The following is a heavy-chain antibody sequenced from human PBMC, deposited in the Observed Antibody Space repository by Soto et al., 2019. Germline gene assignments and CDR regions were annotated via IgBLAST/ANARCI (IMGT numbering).Heavy chain of an antibody. CDR3: ARPGVGTLNQ. CDR2: INIDGTNT. J-gene: IGHJ4*02. D-gene: IGHD3-10*01. Sequence: PGGSLRLSCAASGFTFSVSWMHWVRQAPGKGLVWVSHINIDGTNTNYADSVKGRFTISRDNAKNTLYLQMNSLRAEDTAVYYCARPGVGTLNQWGQGTLVTVSS. CDR1: GFTFSVSW. V-gene: IGHV3-74*01.